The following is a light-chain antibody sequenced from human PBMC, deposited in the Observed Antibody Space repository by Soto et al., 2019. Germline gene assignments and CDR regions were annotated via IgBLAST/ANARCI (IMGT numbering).Light chain of an antibody. V-gene: IGLV1-47*01. Sequence: QSVLTQPPSASGTPGLRVTISCSGSTSNIASNFVYWYQQLPGTAPKLLIFKNNLRPSGVPDRFSGSKSGTSASLAISGLRLEYEADYYCVAWDASLSGYVFGTGTKLTVL. CDR3: VAWDASLSGYV. J-gene: IGLJ1*01. CDR1: TSNIASNF. CDR2: KNN.